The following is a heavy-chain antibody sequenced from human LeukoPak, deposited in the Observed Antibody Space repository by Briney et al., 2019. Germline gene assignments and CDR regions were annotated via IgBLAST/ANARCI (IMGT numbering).Heavy chain of an antibody. CDR3: ARDQYDTWSRRGNFDS. D-gene: IGHD3-3*01. V-gene: IGHV3-7*03. CDR2: IKLDGSEK. J-gene: IGHJ4*02. Sequence: GGSLRLSCVASGFTFGKYWMSWVRQAPGKGLEWVANIKLDGSEKNYVNSVKGRFTISRDNTKNSLYLQMNSLRVEDTAVFYCARDQYDTWSRRGNFDSWGQGTLVIVSS. CDR1: GFTFGKYW.